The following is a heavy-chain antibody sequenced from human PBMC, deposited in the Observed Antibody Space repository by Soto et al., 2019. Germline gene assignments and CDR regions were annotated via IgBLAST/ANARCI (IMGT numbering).Heavy chain of an antibody. D-gene: IGHD3-3*01. CDR1: GFTFSSYW. J-gene: IGHJ6*03. Sequence: EVQLVESGGGLVQPGGSLTLSCAASGFTFSSYWMSWVREAPGKGLVWVANIKQDGSEKYYVDSVKGRFTISRDNAKNSLYLQMNSLRAEDTAVYYCATGGQRFLESLSPSDYYYYMDVWGKGTTVTVSS. CDR2: IKQDGSEK. V-gene: IGHV3-7*01. CDR3: ATGGQRFLESLSPSDYYYYMDV.